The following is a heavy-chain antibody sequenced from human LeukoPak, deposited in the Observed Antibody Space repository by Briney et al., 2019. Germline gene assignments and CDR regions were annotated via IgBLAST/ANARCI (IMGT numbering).Heavy chain of an antibody. CDR2: IYYSGST. Sequence: PSETLSLTCTVSGGSISSSSYYWGWIRQPPGKGLEWIGSIYYSGSTYYNPSLKSRVTISVDTSKSQFSLKLSSVTAADTAVYYCARRGYDFWSGYYKPTKEYYMDVWGKGTTVTVSS. CDR1: GGSISSSSYY. V-gene: IGHV4-39*01. D-gene: IGHD3-3*01. J-gene: IGHJ6*03. CDR3: ARRGYDFWSGYYKPTKEYYMDV.